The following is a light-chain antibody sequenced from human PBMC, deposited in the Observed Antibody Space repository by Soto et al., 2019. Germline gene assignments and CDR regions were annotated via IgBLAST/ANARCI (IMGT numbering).Light chain of an antibody. V-gene: IGKV2-30*01. CDR3: IQGTHWPPYT. Sequence: DVVMTQSPLSLPVTLGQPASISCRSSQSLLYSDGNTHLNWFHQRPGQSPRRLIYKVSNRDSVVPDRFSGSGSGTDFTLKISRVEAEDVVVYYCIQGTHWPPYTFGQGTKLEIK. J-gene: IGKJ2*01. CDR2: KVS. CDR1: QSLLYSDGNTH.